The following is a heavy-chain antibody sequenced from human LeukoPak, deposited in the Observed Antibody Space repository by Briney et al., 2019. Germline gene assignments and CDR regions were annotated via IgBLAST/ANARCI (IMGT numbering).Heavy chain of an antibody. Sequence: GASVTVSCTASGYTFTSYGISWVRQAPGQGLEWMGWISAYNGNTNYAQKLQGRVTMTTDTSTSTAYMELRSLRSDDTAVYYCARPYCSSTSCYRPNAFDIWGQGTMVTVSS. CDR2: ISAYNGNT. CDR3: ARPYCSSTSCYRPNAFDI. D-gene: IGHD2-2*01. CDR1: GYTFTSYG. V-gene: IGHV1-18*01. J-gene: IGHJ3*02.